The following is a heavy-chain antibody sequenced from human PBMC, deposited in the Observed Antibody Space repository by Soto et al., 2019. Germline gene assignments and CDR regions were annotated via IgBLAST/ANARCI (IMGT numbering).Heavy chain of an antibody. CDR3: ANCASLRYFDS. J-gene: IGHJ4*02. CDR2: INPGGDNT. CDR1: GYTFTSYY. Sequence: ASVKVSCKASGYTFTSYYMHWVRQAPGQGLEWMGIINPGGDNTYYTQRFQGRVTMTRDTSSSTVYMELNSLKSEDTAVYYCANCASLRYFDSWGQGALVTVSS. D-gene: IGHD3-9*01. V-gene: IGHV1-46*01.